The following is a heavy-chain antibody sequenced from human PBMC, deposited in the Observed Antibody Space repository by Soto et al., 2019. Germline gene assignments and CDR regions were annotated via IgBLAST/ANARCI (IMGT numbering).Heavy chain of an antibody. Sequence: GGSLRLSCAASGFTFSSYGMHWVRQAPGKGLEWVAVISYDGSNKYYADSVKGRFTISRDNSKNTLYLQMNSLRAEDTAVYYCAKDRSGGYDVSFDYWGQGTLVTVSS. CDR2: ISYDGSNK. V-gene: IGHV3-30*18. CDR1: GFTFSSYG. CDR3: AKDRSGGYDVSFDY. D-gene: IGHD5-12*01. J-gene: IGHJ4*02.